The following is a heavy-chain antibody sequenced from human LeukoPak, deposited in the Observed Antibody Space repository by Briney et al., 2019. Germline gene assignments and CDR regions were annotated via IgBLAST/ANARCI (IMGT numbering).Heavy chain of an antibody. CDR1: GGSISGYY. Sequence: KPSETLSLTCTVSGGSISGYYWSWIRQPPGKGLEWIGYIYTSGSTNYNPSLKSRVTISVDTSKNQFSLKLSSATAADTAVYYCARFRFDSSGYYYGAAFDIWGQGTMVTVSS. V-gene: IGHV4-4*09. D-gene: IGHD3-22*01. CDR3: ARFRFDSSGYYYGAAFDI. J-gene: IGHJ3*02. CDR2: IYTSGST.